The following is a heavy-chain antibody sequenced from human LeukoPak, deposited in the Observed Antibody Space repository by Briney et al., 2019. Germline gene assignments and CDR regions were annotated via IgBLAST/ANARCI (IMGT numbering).Heavy chain of an antibody. CDR3: ARGVVPAAMSYYYYYMDV. CDR1: GFTFSTYE. J-gene: IGHJ6*03. Sequence: PGGSLRLSCAASGFTFSTYEMNWVRQAPGKGLEWISYIGSSGSTVYYADSVKGRFTISRDNAKNSLYLQMNSLRAEDTALYYCARGVVPAAMSYYYYYMDVWGEGTTVTVSS. D-gene: IGHD2-2*01. CDR2: IGSSGSTV. V-gene: IGHV3-48*03.